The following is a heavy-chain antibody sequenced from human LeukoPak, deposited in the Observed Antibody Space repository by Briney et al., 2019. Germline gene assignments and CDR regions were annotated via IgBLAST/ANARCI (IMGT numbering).Heavy chain of an antibody. Sequence: ASVKVSCKVSGYTLTELSMHWVRQAPGKGLEWMGGFDPEDGETIYAQKFQGRVTMTEDTSTDTAYMEPSSLRSEDTAVYYCATDTERGYSGYVNYWGQGTLVTVSS. D-gene: IGHD5-12*01. CDR2: FDPEDGET. V-gene: IGHV1-24*01. CDR1: GYTLTELS. CDR3: ATDTERGYSGYVNY. J-gene: IGHJ4*02.